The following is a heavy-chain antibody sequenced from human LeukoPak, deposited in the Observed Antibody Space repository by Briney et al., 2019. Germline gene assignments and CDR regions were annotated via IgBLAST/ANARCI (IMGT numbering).Heavy chain of an antibody. CDR3: ARQYSYGHDY. Sequence: GGSLRLSCAASGFTFDDYAMHWVRQAPGKGLEWVSLISGDGGSTYYADSVKGRFTISRDNAKNTLYLQMNSLTAEDTAVYYCARQYSYGHDYWGQGTLVTVSS. CDR2: ISGDGGST. D-gene: IGHD5-18*01. J-gene: IGHJ4*02. V-gene: IGHV3-43*02. CDR1: GFTFDDYA.